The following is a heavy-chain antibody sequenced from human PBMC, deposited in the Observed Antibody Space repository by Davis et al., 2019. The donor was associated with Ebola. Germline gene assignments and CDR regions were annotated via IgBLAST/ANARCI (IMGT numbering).Heavy chain of an antibody. CDR3: AGAGGIVVVPAAIKSYYGMDV. V-gene: IGHV4-59*01. D-gene: IGHD2-2*02. J-gene: IGHJ6*02. CDR2: IYYSGST. CDR1: GGSISSYY. Sequence: GSLRLSCTVSGGSISSYYWSWIRQPPGKGLEWIGYIYYSGSTNYNPSLKSRVTISVDTSKNQFSLKLSSVTAADTAVYYWAGAGGIVVVPAAIKSYYGMDVWGQGTTVTVSS.